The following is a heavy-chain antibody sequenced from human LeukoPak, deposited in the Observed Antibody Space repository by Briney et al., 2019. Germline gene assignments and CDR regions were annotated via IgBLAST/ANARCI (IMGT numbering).Heavy chain of an antibody. Sequence: PGGSLRLSCAASGFTFSSYSMNWVRQAPGKGLEWISYISSGSSTIHYADSVKGRFTISRDNAENSLYLQMNSLRDEDTAVYYCARGFRASTGNYWFDPWGQGTLVTVSS. D-gene: IGHD3-9*01. CDR2: ISSGSSTI. CDR3: ARGFRASTGNYWFDP. J-gene: IGHJ5*02. CDR1: GFTFSSYS. V-gene: IGHV3-48*02.